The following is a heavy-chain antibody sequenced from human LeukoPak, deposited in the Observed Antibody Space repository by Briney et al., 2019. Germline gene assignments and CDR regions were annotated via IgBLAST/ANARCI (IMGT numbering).Heavy chain of an antibody. J-gene: IGHJ4*02. D-gene: IGHD3-3*01. CDR2: ISAYNGNT. Sequence: ASVTVSCKASGYTFTNYGISWLRQAPGQGLEWVGWISAYNGNTNYAQKLQGRVTMTTDTSTTPAYMDLRSLRSDDTAVYYCVRDFWSEHIPYWGQGTLVTVSS. V-gene: IGHV1-18*01. CDR1: GYTFTNYG. CDR3: VRDFWSEHIPY.